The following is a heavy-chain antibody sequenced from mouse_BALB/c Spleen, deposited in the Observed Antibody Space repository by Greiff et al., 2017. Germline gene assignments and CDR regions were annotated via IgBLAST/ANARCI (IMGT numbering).Heavy chain of an antibody. Sequence: EVQRVESGGGLVQPGGSRKLSCAASGFTFSSFGMHWVRQAPEKGLEWVAYISSGSSTIYYADTVKGRFTISRDNPKNTLFLQMTSLRSEDTAMYYCARSVYGNYVGYWGQGTTLTVSS. V-gene: IGHV5-17*02. CDR1: GFTFSSFG. CDR2: ISSGSSTI. J-gene: IGHJ2*01. D-gene: IGHD2-1*01. CDR3: ARSVYGNYVGY.